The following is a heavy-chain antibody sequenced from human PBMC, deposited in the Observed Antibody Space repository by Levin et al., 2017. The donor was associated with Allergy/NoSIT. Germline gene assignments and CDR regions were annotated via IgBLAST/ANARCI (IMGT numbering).Heavy chain of an antibody. D-gene: IGHD4-23*01. Sequence: GESLKISCKGSGYRFTSYWIGWVRQMPGKGVEWMGIIYPSDSDTRYSPSFQGLVTISADKSIGTAYLQWSSLKASDTAIYYCARRGKDSYYYYMDVWGKGTTVTVSS. CDR1: GYRFTSYW. CDR2: IYPSDSDT. CDR3: ARRGKDSYYYYMDV. V-gene: IGHV5-51*01. J-gene: IGHJ6*03.